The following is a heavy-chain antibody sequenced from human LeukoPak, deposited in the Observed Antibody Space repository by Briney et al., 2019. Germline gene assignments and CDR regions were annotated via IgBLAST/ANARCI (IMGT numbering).Heavy chain of an antibody. CDR1: GGSISSYY. J-gene: IGHJ4*02. Sequence: SETLSLTCTVSGGSISSYYWSWIRQPPGKGLEWIGYIYYSGSTNYNPSLKSRVTMSVDTSKNQFSLKLSSVTAADTAVYYCARHVGYDDSGSYLSYFDYWGQGTLVTVSS. CDR2: IYYSGST. D-gene: IGHD3-10*01. CDR3: ARHVGYDDSGSYLSYFDY. V-gene: IGHV4-59*08.